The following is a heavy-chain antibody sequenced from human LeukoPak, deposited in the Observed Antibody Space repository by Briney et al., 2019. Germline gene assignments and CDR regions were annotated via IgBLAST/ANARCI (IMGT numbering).Heavy chain of an antibody. CDR2: IYYSGST. CDR3: AREMDIGDHIVVVPAAPSGMDV. CDR1: GGSISSGDYY. J-gene: IGHJ6*04. D-gene: IGHD2-2*01. Sequence: SQTLSLTCTVSGGSISSGDYYWSWIRQPPGKGLEWIVYIYYSGSTYYNPSLKSRVTISVDTSKNQFSLKLSSVTAADTAVYYCAREMDIGDHIVVVPAAPSGMDVWGKGTTVTVSS. V-gene: IGHV4-30-4*01.